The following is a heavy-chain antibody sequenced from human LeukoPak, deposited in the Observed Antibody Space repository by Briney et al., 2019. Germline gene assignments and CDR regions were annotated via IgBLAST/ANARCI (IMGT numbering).Heavy chain of an antibody. Sequence: GGSLRLSCAASGFTFSSYWMTWVRQAPGKGLEWVANINQAGSQKYYVDSVKGRFTISRDNAKNSLYLQMNSLRVEDTAVCYCARDPDCTSDVCFDYWGQGTLVTVSS. CDR3: ARDPDCTSDVCFDY. D-gene: IGHD2-8*01. V-gene: IGHV3-7*01. J-gene: IGHJ4*02. CDR1: GFTFSSYW. CDR2: INQAGSQK.